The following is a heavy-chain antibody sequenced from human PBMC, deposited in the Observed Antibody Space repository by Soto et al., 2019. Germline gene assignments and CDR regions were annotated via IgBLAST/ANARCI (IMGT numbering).Heavy chain of an antibody. V-gene: IGHV3-30*18. J-gene: IGHJ4*02. CDR2: ISYDGSNK. CDR3: AKDPIVGAITYYFDY. D-gene: IGHD1-26*01. CDR1: GFTFSSYG. Sequence: GGSLRLSCAASGFTFSSYGMHWVRQAPGKGLEWAAVISYDGSNKYYADSVKGRFTISRDNSKNTLYLQMNSLRAGDTAVYYCAKDPIVGAITYYFDYWGQGTLVTVSS.